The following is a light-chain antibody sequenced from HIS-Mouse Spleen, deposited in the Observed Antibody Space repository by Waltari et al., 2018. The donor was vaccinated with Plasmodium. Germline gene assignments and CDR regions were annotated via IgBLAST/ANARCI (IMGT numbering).Light chain of an antibody. CDR2: KVS. V-gene: IGKV2-30*01. J-gene: IGKJ1*01. Sequence: DVVMTQSPLSLPVTLGQPASISCRSSQSLVYSDGNTYLNWFQQRQGQSPRRLIYKVSNRDSGVPDRLSGSGSGTDFTLKISRVEAEDVGVYYCMQGTHWPPTFGQGTKVEIK. CDR1: QSLVYSDGNTY. CDR3: MQGTHWPPT.